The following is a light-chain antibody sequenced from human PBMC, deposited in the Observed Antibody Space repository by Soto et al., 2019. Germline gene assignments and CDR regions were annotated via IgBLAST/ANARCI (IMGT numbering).Light chain of an antibody. CDR3: QSFDGSSHWV. CDR1: SGIIARNY. J-gene: IGLJ3*02. CDR2: EDN. Sequence: NFMLTQPHSVSESPGKTVTISCTRSSGIIARNYVQWYQQRPGSAPTTVIYEDNQRPSGVPDRLSGSIDSSSNSASLTISGLRPEDEADYYCQSFDGSSHWVFGGGTKLTVL. V-gene: IGLV6-57*03.